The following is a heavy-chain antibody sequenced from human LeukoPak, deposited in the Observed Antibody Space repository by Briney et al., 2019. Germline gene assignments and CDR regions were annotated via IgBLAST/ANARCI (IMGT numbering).Heavy chain of an antibody. CDR2: ISAYNGNT. CDR1: GYTFTSYG. D-gene: IGHD2-2*01. Sequence: PRASVKVSCKASGYTFTSYGISWVRQAPGQGLEWMGWISAYNGNTNYAQKLQGRVTMTTDTSTSTAYMELRSLRSDDTAVYYCARGLLSYCSSTSCYVFDYWGQGTLVTVSS. J-gene: IGHJ4*02. V-gene: IGHV1-18*01. CDR3: ARGLLSYCSSTSCYVFDY.